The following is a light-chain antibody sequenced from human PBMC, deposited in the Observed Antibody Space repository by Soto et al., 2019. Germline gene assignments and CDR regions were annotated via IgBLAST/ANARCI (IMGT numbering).Light chain of an antibody. CDR1: ESLLYSSNNKNY. CDR2: WAS. J-gene: IGKJ4*01. V-gene: IGKV4-1*01. CDR3: QQYYSIPPT. Sequence: DIVMTQSPDSLALSLGERSTVNCNSRESLLYSSNNKNYLTWYQHKPGQPPKLLIYWASTRESGVPDRFSGSGSGTDFTLTISSLQAEDVAVYYCQQYYSIPPTFGGGTKVYIK.